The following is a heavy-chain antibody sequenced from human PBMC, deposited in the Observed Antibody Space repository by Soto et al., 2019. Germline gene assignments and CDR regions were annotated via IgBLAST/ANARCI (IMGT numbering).Heavy chain of an antibody. Sequence: GASVKVSCKASGYTFTSYYMHWVRQAPGQGLEWMGIINPSGGSTSYAQKFQGRVTMTRDTSTSTVYMELSSLRSEDTAVYYCARDRGMIVVDYYFDYWGQGTMVTVYS. D-gene: IGHD3-22*01. CDR2: INPSGGST. CDR1: GYTFTSYY. V-gene: IGHV1-46*01. J-gene: IGHJ4*02. CDR3: ARDRGMIVVDYYFDY.